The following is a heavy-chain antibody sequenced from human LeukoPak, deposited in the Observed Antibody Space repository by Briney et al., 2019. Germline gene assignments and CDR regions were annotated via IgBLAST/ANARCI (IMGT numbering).Heavy chain of an antibody. CDR1: GGSFSGYY. CDR2: INHSGST. Sequence: SETLSLTCAVYGGSFSGYYWSWIRQPPGKGLEWIGEINHSGSTNYNPSLKSRVTISVDTSKNQFSLKLSSVTAADTAVYYCARIYREITIFGVDSNWFDPWGQGTLVTVSS. V-gene: IGHV4-34*01. J-gene: IGHJ5*02. D-gene: IGHD3-3*01. CDR3: ARIYREITIFGVDSNWFDP.